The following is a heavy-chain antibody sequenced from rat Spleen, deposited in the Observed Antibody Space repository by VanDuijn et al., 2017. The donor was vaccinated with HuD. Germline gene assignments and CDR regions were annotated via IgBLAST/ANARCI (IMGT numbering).Heavy chain of an antibody. Sequence: EVQLVESGGGLVQPGRSLKLSCAASGFTFSSFPMAWVRQAPKKGLEWVASISSGGGSTYYRDSVKGRFTISRDNSRNTLSLQMDTLRSEDTATYYCATVGYGGHYFDYWGQGTLVTVSS. J-gene: IGHJ3*01. V-gene: IGHV5S13*01. CDR1: GFTFSSFP. D-gene: IGHD1-11*01. CDR2: ISSGGGST. CDR3: ATVGYGGHYFDY.